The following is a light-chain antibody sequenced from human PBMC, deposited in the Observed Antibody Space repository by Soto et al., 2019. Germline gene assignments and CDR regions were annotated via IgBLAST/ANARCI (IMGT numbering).Light chain of an antibody. CDR2: HAS. V-gene: IGKV3-20*01. J-gene: IGKJ1*01. Sequence: EIVLTQSPATLSLSPGARASLSGRASQSVSSDYLAWYQQKPGQAPRLLFYHASRRATGAPDRFSVSGSGTDFTLTISRLEPGDFAVYYCQQYGDSPRSFGQGTKVDIK. CDR1: QSVSSDY. CDR3: QQYGDSPRS.